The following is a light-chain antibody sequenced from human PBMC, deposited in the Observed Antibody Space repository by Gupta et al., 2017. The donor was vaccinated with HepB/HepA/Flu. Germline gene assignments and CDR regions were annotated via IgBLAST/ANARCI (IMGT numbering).Light chain of an antibody. J-gene: IGKJ2*03. CDR2: LGS. CDR1: QSLLHGNGHNY. CDR3: MQALQTPPYS. Sequence: DIVLTQSPLSLPVTPGEPASISCRSSQSLLHGNGHNYLDWYLQRPGQSPQLLIYLGSNRASGVTDRFSGSGSGTDFTLKISRGEAEDVGVYYCMQALQTPPYSFGQGTKLEIK. V-gene: IGKV2-28*01.